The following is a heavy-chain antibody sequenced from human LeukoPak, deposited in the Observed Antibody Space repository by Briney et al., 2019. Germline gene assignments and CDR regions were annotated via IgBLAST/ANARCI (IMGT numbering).Heavy chain of an antibody. CDR1: GFTFSSYW. CDR3: AKDMGPGYGTRLEY. Sequence: GGSLRLSCAASGFTFSSYWMSWVRQAPGKGLEWVANIKQDGSEKYYVDSVKGRFTISRDNAKNSLYLQMNSLRAEDTALYYCAKDMGPGYGTRLEYWGQGTLVTVSS. J-gene: IGHJ4*02. V-gene: IGHV3-7*03. CDR2: IKQDGSEK. D-gene: IGHD5-12*01.